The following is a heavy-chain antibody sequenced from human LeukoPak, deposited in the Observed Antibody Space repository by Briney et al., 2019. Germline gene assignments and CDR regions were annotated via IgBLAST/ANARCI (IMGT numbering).Heavy chain of an antibody. CDR3: ARYTGYFDY. Sequence: PSQTLSLTCAVSGGSISSGGYSWSWIRQPPGKGLEWIGYIYHSGSAYYNPSLKSRVTISVDRSKNQFSLKLSSVTAADTAVYYCARYTGYFDYWGQGTLVTVSS. D-gene: IGHD1-1*01. V-gene: IGHV4-30-2*01. CDR1: GGSISSGGYS. J-gene: IGHJ4*02. CDR2: IYHSGSA.